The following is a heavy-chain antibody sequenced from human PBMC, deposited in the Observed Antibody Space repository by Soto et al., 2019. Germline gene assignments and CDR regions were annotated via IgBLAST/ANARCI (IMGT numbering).Heavy chain of an antibody. CDR1: GDSVSRTGVA. Sequence: QTLSLTCALSGDSVSRTGVAWNWIRQSPSRGLEWLGRTYYRSKWYKDYAVSVKSRIIIDADTFRNQFSLHLNSVTPEDTAVYYCARDRMTSDYYFDVWGQGPQVTVSS. CDR2: TYYRSKWYK. V-gene: IGHV6-1*01. J-gene: IGHJ4*02. CDR3: ARDRMTSDYYFDV.